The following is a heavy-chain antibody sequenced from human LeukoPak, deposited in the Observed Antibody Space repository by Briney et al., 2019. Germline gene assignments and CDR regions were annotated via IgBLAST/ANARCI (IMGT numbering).Heavy chain of an antibody. Sequence: GGSLRLSCAASGFTFSSYAMSWVRQAPGKGLEWVSAISGSGGSTYYADSVKGRFTISRDNSKNTLYLQMNSLRAEDTAVYYCAKDIPSVAGTGRGNDYWGQGTLVTVSS. CDR1: GFTFSSYA. CDR3: AKDIPSVAGTGRGNDY. V-gene: IGHV3-23*01. D-gene: IGHD6-19*01. J-gene: IGHJ4*02. CDR2: ISGSGGST.